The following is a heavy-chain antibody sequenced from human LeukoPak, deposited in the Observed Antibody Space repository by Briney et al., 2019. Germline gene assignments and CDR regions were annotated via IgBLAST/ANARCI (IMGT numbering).Heavy chain of an antibody. CDR2: ISSSSSYI. CDR3: ASSDSGWYEDFDY. J-gene: IGHJ4*02. V-gene: IGHV3-21*01. Sequence: GGSLRLSCAASGFTFSSYSMNWGRQAPGKGLEWVSSISSSSSYIYYADSVKGRFTISRDNAKNSLYPQMNSLRAEDTAVYYCASSDSGWYEDFDYWGQGTLVTVSS. D-gene: IGHD6-19*01. CDR1: GFTFSSYS.